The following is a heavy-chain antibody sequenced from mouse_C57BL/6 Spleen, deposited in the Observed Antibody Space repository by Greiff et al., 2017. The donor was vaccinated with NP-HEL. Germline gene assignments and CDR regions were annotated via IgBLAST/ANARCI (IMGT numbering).Heavy chain of an antibody. J-gene: IGHJ1*03. CDR2: IYPRSGNT. V-gene: IGHV1-81*01. D-gene: IGHD1-1*01. CDR1: GYTFTSYG. Sequence: QVQLQQSGAELARPGASVKLSCKASGYTFTSYGISWVKQRTGQGLEWIGEIYPRSGNTYYNEKFKGKATLTADKSSSTAYMELRSLTSDDSAVYFCARDTTVVSSNWYFDVWGTGTTVTVSS. CDR3: ARDTTVVSSNWYFDV.